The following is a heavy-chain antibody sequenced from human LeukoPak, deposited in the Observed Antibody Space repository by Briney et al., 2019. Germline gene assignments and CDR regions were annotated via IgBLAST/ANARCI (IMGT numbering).Heavy chain of an antibody. CDR3: ARDSLSPQIYYYYYMDV. V-gene: IGHV3-11*04. J-gene: IGHJ6*03. CDR1: GFTFSDYY. Sequence: GGSLRLSCAASGFTFSDYYMSWIRQAPGKGLEWVSYISSSGSTIYYADSVKGRFTISRDNAKNSLYLQMNSLRAEDTAEYYCARDSLSPQIYYYYYMDVWGKGTTVTVSS. CDR2: ISSSGSTI.